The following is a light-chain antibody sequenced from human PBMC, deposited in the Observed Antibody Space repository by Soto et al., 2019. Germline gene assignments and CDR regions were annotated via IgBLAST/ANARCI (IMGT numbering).Light chain of an antibody. CDR2: GAS. V-gene: IGKV3D-20*02. CDR3: QQRSNWPPSIT. Sequence: EIVLTQSPGTLSLSPGERATLSCWASQSVTSNYLAWYQQNPGQAPRLLVYGASTRAAETPARFSGSGSETEFTLTISSLQSEDFAVYYCQQRSNWPPSITFGQGTRLEI. CDR1: QSVTSNY. J-gene: IGKJ5*01.